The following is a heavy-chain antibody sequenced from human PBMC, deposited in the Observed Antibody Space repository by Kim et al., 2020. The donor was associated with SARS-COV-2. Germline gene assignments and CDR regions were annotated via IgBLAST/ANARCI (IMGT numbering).Heavy chain of an antibody. D-gene: IGHD5-18*01. V-gene: IGHV1-69*13. J-gene: IGHJ5*02. CDR3: ARGVRGYSYGYWFDP. Sequence: SVKVSCKASGGTFSSYAISWVRQAPGQGLEWMGGIIPIFGTANYAQKFQGRVTITADESTSTAYMELSSLRSEDTAVYYCARGVRGYSYGYWFDPWGQGTLVTVSS. CDR2: IIPIFGTA. CDR1: GGTFSSYA.